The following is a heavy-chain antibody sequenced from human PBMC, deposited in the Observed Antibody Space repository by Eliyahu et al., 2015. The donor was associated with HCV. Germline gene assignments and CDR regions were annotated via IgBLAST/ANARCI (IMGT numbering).Heavy chain of an antibody. CDR1: ARMG. Sequence: ARMGVSWIRQPPGKALEWLAHIFSNDEKSYSTSLKSRLTISKDTSKSQVVLTMTNMDPVDTATYYCARMRHYDFWSGYYPDYWGQGTLVTVSS. V-gene: IGHV2-26*01. D-gene: IGHD3-3*01. CDR3: ARMRHYDFWSGYYPDY. J-gene: IGHJ4*02. CDR2: IFSNDEK.